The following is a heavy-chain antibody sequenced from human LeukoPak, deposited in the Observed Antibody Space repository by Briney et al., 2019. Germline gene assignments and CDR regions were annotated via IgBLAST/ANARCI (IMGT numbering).Heavy chain of an antibody. J-gene: IGHJ3*02. CDR3: AGGGRRAPYYYGSGSPPALGAFDI. D-gene: IGHD3-10*01. CDR2: INHSGST. Sequence: PSETLSLTCAVSGGSISSSNWWSWVRQPPGKGLEWIGEINHSGSTNYNPSLKSRVTISVDTSKNQFSLKLSSVTAADTAVYYCAGGGRRAPYYYGSGSPPALGAFDIWGQGTMVTVSS. V-gene: IGHV4-4*02. CDR1: GGSISSSNW.